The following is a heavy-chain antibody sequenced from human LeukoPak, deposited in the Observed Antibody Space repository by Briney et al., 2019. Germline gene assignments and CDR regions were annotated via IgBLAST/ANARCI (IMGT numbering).Heavy chain of an antibody. D-gene: IGHD1-26*01. CDR3: TTDWFFIGYSGSYYY. J-gene: IGHJ4*02. CDR1: GFTFSSYS. CDR2: VKSKTDGGTT. V-gene: IGHV3-15*01. Sequence: PGGSLRLSCAASGFTFSSYSMNWVRQAPGKGLEWVGRVKSKTDGGTTDYAAPVKGRFTISRDDSKNTLYLQMNSLKTEDTAVYYCTTDWFFIGYSGSYYYWGQGTLVTVSS.